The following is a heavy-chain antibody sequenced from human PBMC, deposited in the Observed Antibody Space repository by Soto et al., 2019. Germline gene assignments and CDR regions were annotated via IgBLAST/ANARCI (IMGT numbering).Heavy chain of an antibody. J-gene: IGHJ6*02. Sequence: QVPLVQSGAEVKKPGSAVKVSCKASGGTFSSYAISWVRQAPGQGLEWMGGIIPIFGTANYAQKFQGRVTITADESTSTAYMELSSLRSEDTAVYYYARAYDGSGSYYQYYYYYGMDVWGQGTTVTVSS. CDR2: IIPIFGTA. V-gene: IGHV1-69*12. CDR1: GGTFSSYA. D-gene: IGHD3-10*01. CDR3: ARAYDGSGSYYQYYYYYGMDV.